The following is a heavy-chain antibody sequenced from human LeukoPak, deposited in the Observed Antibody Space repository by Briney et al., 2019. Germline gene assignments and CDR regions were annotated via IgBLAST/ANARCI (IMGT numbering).Heavy chain of an antibody. Sequence: MSSETLSLTCTVSYGSISDISYYWGWIRQPPGKGLEWIGTIYYSVSTYYNPSLKSRVTISVDTSKNQFSLKLSSVTAADTAVYYCARRYGSGSYIWAPYYFDYWGQGTLVTVSS. D-gene: IGHD3-10*01. J-gene: IGHJ4*02. CDR3: ARRYGSGSYIWAPYYFDY. V-gene: IGHV4-39*01. CDR2: IYYSVST. CDR1: YGSISDISYY.